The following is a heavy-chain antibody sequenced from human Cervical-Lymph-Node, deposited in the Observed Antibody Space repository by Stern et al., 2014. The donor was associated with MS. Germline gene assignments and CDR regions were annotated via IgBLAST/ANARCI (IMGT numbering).Heavy chain of an antibody. CDR3: ARVSSGSSSNPYYYYGLDV. CDR2: TYYRSKWYY. CDR1: GDTVSSNSAA. D-gene: IGHD3-10*01. Sequence: QVQLQQSGPGLVKPSQTLSLTCVISGDTVSSNSAAWNWIRQSPSRGLEWLGRTYYRSKWYYNYALSVKSRLTINPDTSKNQFSLHLNSVTPEDTAVYYCARVSSGSSSNPYYYYGLDVWGLGTTVTVSS. J-gene: IGHJ6*02. V-gene: IGHV6-1*01.